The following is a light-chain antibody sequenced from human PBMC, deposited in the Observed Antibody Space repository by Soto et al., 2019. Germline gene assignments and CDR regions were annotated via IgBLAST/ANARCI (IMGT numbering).Light chain of an antibody. V-gene: IGLV2-11*01. CDR3: SSYTSSSTSYV. CDR1: SSDVGAYNY. J-gene: IGLJ1*01. Sequence: QSALTQPRSVSGSPGQSVTISCTGTSSDVGAYNYVSWYQQHPGKAPKLMIYDVSKRPSGVPDRFSGSKSGNTASLTISGLQAEDEADYYCSSYTSSSTSYVFGTGTKLTVL. CDR2: DVS.